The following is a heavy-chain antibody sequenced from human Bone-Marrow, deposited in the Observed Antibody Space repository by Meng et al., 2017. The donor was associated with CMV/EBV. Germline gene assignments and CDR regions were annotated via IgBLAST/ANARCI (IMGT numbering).Heavy chain of an antibody. CDR1: GFTFSGSA. D-gene: IGHD2-8*01. J-gene: IGHJ4*02. CDR2: ISGSGGST. Sequence: GFTFSGSAMSWVRQAPGNGLEWVSAISGSGGSTYYADSVKGRFTISRDNSKNTLYLQMNSLRAEDTAVYYCAKGDIVLMVYAMPFDYWGQGTLVTVSS. CDR3: AKGDIVLMVYAMPFDY. V-gene: IGHV3-23*01.